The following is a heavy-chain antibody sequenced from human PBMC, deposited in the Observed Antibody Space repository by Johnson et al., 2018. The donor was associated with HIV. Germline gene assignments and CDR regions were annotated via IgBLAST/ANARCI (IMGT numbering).Heavy chain of an antibody. J-gene: IGHJ3*02. V-gene: IGHV3-15*01. CDR2: IKSTTEGGTT. Sequence: VQLVESGGGLVKPGGSVKLSCTASGFTCSNAGMNWDRQDPGKGREWGGRIKSTTEGGTTDYAAPVKGKFTISSDDSKTTLYLQMNSLKTEDTAVYYCITGGSGTIPSGAFDIWGQGTMVTVSS. CDR3: ITGGSGTIPSGAFDI. CDR1: GFTCSNAG. D-gene: IGHD1-26*01.